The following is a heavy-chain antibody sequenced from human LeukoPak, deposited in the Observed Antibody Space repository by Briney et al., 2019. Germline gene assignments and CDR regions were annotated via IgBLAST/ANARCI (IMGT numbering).Heavy chain of an antibody. Sequence: GASVTVSCKASGYTFTGYYMHWVRQAPGQGLEWMGWINPNSGGTNYAQKFQGRVTMTRDTSISTAYMELSRLRSDDTAVYYCARETSSSWYPFDYWGQGTLVTVSS. CDR3: ARETSSSWYPFDY. D-gene: IGHD6-13*01. V-gene: IGHV1-2*02. CDR1: GYTFTGYY. J-gene: IGHJ4*02. CDR2: INPNSGGT.